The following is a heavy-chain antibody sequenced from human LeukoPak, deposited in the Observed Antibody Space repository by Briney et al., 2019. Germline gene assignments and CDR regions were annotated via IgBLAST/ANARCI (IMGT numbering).Heavy chain of an antibody. CDR1: GFTFSTYG. Sequence: GGSLRLSCTASGFTFSTYGMHWVRQAPGKGLEWVTLISYDGSTKYYSDSVKGRFTLSRDNSKNTLYLQMNSLRAEDTAVYYCARDGITMRILEYWGQGTLVTVSS. CDR3: ARDGITMRILEY. J-gene: IGHJ4*02. D-gene: IGHD3-10*01. CDR2: ISYDGSTK. V-gene: IGHV3-30*03.